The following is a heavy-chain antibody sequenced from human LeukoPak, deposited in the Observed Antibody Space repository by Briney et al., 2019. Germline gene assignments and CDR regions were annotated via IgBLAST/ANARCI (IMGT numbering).Heavy chain of an antibody. CDR1: GGTFSSYA. CDR3: ARDSDWNVDY. Sequence: ASVKVSCKASGGTFSSYAISWVRQAPGQGLEWMGGIIPIFGAANYAQRFQGRVTITADESTSTAYMELSSLRSEDTAVYYCARDSDWNVDYWGQGTLVTVSS. V-gene: IGHV1-69*13. D-gene: IGHD1-1*01. J-gene: IGHJ4*02. CDR2: IIPIFGAA.